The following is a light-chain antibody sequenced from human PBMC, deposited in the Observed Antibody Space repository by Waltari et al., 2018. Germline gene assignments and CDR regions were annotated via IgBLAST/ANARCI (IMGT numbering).Light chain of an antibody. CDR1: SGSVSTTSY. CDR3: SLYMGSGIWV. CDR2: KAN. V-gene: IGLV8-61*01. Sequence: QTVVTQEPSLSVSPGGTVTLTCALSSGSVSTTSYATWYRQTPGPPPRTLLYKANTRSSGVPDRFSGYILGNKVALTITGAQADDESDYYCSLYMGSGIWVFGGGTKLTVL. J-gene: IGLJ3*02.